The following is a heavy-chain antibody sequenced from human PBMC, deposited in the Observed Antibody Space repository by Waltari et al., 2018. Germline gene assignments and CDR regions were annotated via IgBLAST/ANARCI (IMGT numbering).Heavy chain of an antibody. D-gene: IGHD6-19*01. CDR3: ARGRGSGWSPKPYYFDY. J-gene: IGHJ4*02. Sequence: QVQLQQWGAGLLKPSETLSLTCAVYGGSFSGYYWSWIRQPPGKGLEWIGEINHSGSTNFNPSLKSRVTISVDTSKTQFSLKLSSVTAADTAVYYCARGRGSGWSPKPYYFDYWGQGTLVTVSS. CDR1: GGSFSGYY. CDR2: INHSGST. V-gene: IGHV4-34*01.